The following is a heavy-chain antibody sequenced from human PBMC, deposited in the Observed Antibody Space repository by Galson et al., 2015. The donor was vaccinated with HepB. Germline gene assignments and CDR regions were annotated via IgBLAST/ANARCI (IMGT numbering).Heavy chain of an antibody. D-gene: IGHD3-16*01. CDR3: AREYDYVWGSSHSGNYYYAMDV. CDR2: IDPDSGGT. J-gene: IGHJ6*02. CDR1: GYNFNVYY. V-gene: IGHV1-2*06. Sequence: SVKVSCKASGYNFNVYYIHWVRQAPGQGLEWLGRIDPDSGGTDYAQKFQGRVTMTSDTSISTAYMELSCLRSDDTAFYYCAREYDYVWGSSHSGNYYYAMDVWGQGTTVIVSS.